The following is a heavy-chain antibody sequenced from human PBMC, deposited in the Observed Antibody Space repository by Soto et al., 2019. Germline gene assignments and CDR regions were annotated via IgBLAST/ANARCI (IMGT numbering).Heavy chain of an antibody. CDR1: GLSVSSNY. V-gene: IGHV3-66*01. CDR3: ARGAISFDY. D-gene: IGHD1-26*01. Sequence: EVQLVESGGGLVQPGGSLRLSCAASGLSVSSNYMSWVRQAPGKGLEWVSVIYSDGTTYYADSVKGRLTISRDKSKSTRYLKMNSLRAEDTAVYYCARGAISFDYWGQGPLVTVSS. CDR2: IYSDGTT. J-gene: IGHJ4*02.